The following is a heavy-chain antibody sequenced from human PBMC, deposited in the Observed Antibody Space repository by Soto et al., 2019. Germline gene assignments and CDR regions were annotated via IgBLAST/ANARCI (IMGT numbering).Heavy chain of an antibody. J-gene: IGHJ4*02. Sequence: QLQLQESGSGLVKPSQTLSLTCAVSGDSISNGGYFWSWIRQPPGKGLEWIGYIYHSGITSYSPSLKSRVTISADRSNNKFSLRLSSVTAADTAVYYCARVAGSSRGYFDYWGQGTLVTVSS. V-gene: IGHV4-30-2*01. D-gene: IGHD6-6*01. CDR2: IYHSGIT. CDR3: ARVAGSSRGYFDY. CDR1: GDSISNGGYF.